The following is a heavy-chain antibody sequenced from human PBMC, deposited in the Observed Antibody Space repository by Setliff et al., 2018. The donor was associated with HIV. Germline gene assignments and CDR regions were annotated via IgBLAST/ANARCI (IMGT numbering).Heavy chain of an antibody. CDR1: GGPVSGHF. D-gene: IGHD2-2*01. Sequence: PSETLSLTCSVSGGPVSGHFWTWIRQAPGKGLEWIAEITPSGRTNYSPSLKSRLSLSIESSKHQLFLKVMSVTAADSAVYYCARGYAEWQIVVVPAAHWYFDLWGRGTLVTVSS. CDR3: ARGYAEWQIVVVPAAHWYFDL. CDR2: ITPSGRT. J-gene: IGHJ2*01. V-gene: IGHV4-34*01.